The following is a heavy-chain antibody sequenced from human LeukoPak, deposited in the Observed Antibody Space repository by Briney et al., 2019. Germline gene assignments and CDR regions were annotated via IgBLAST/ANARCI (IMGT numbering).Heavy chain of an antibody. CDR1: GFTFSSYS. CDR2: ISSSSSYI. CDR3: ARAYDILTGPFDY. J-gene: IGHJ4*02. D-gene: IGHD3-9*01. Sequence: PGGSLRLSCAASGFTFSSYSMNWVRQAPGKGLGWVSSISSSSSYIYYADSVKGRFTISRDNAKNSLYLQMNSLRAEDTAVYYCARAYDILTGPFDYWGQGTLVTVSS. V-gene: IGHV3-21*01.